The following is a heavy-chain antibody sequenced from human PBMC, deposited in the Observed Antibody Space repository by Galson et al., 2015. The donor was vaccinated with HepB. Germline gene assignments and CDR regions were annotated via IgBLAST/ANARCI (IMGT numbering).Heavy chain of an antibody. V-gene: IGHV3-21*01. CDR2: IRGGSTYI. Sequence: SLRLSCAASGFTFSSYSMNWVRQAPGKGLEWISSIRGGSTYIYYADSVKGRFTISRDNTKNSLYLQMNSLRAEDTAVYYCGRASSKSSAVGAGNDYWGQGTLVTVPS. J-gene: IGHJ4*02. D-gene: IGHD6-19*01. CDR3: GRASSKSSAVGAGNDY. CDR1: GFTFSSYS.